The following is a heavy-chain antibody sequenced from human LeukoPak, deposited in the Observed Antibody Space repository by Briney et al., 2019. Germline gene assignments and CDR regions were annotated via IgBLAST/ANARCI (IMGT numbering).Heavy chain of an antibody. CDR2: ISYDGSNK. CDR3: ARELERRQNWFDP. CDR1: GFTFSSYA. D-gene: IGHD1-1*01. J-gene: IGHJ5*02. Sequence: PGRSLRLSCAASGFTFSSYAMHWVRQAPGKGLERVAVISYDGSNKYYADSVKGRFTISRDNSKNTLYLQMNSLRAEDTAVYYCARELERRQNWFDPWGQGTLVTVSS. V-gene: IGHV3-30-3*01.